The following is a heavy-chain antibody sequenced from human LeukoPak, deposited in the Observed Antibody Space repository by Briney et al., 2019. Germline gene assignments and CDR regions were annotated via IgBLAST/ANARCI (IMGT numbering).Heavy chain of an antibody. CDR1: GFTFSNYE. D-gene: IGHD3-10*01. CDR2: ISGNGNTI. Sequence: GGSLRLSCAASGFTFSNYEMNWVRQAPGKGLEWLSYISGNGNTIYYADSVKGRFTISRDNAKDSLYLQMNSLRAEDTAVYYCARGSLVHYYGSGSYRIRAGFDSWGQGTLVTVSS. V-gene: IGHV3-48*03. CDR3: ARGSLVHYYGSGSYRIRAGFDS. J-gene: IGHJ4*02.